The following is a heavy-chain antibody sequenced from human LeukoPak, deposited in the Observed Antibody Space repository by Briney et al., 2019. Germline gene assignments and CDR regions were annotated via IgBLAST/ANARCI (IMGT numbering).Heavy chain of an antibody. CDR3: AREFAVVAARCFDY. CDR1: GYTFTGYY. Sequence: ASVKVSCKASGYTFTGYYMHWVRQAPGQGLEWMGWINPDNGGTNYAQKFQGRVTMTRDTSISTAYMELSRLRSDDTAVYYCAREFAVVAARCFDYWGQGTLVTVSS. D-gene: IGHD2-15*01. V-gene: IGHV1-2*02. CDR2: INPDNGGT. J-gene: IGHJ4*02.